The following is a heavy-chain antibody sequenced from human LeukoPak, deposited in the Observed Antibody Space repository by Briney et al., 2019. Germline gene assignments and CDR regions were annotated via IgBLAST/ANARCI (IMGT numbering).Heavy chain of an antibody. D-gene: IGHD6-13*01. CDR3: AKDMGSSPLGYFDY. V-gene: IGHV3-9*01. Sequence: GGSLRLSCAASGFTFDDYAMHWVRQAPGKGLEWVSGISWNSGSIGYADSVKGRFTISRDNAKNSLYLQMNSLRAEDTALYYCAKDMGSSPLGYFDYWGQGTLVTVSS. CDR1: GFTFDDYA. CDR2: ISWNSGSI. J-gene: IGHJ4*02.